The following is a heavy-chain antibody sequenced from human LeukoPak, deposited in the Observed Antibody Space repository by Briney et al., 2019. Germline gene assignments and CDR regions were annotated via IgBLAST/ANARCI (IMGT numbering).Heavy chain of an antibody. J-gene: IGHJ4*02. Sequence: SETLSLTCTVSGYSISSGYYWGWIRQPPGKGLEWIGSIYHSGSTYYNPSLKSRVTISVDTSKNQFSLKLSSVTAADTAVHYCARIAVITGAFDYWGQGTLVTVSS. D-gene: IGHD3-22*01. CDR3: ARIAVITGAFDY. V-gene: IGHV4-38-2*02. CDR1: GYSISSGYY. CDR2: IYHSGST.